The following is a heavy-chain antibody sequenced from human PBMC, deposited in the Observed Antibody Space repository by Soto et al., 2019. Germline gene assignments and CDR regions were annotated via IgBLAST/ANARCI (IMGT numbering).Heavy chain of an antibody. Sequence: SETLSLTCAVYGGSFSGYYWSWIRQPPGKGLEWIGEINHSGSTNYNPSLKSRVTISVDTSKNQFSLKLSSVTAADTAVYYCATTNPFGQQLVYWGQGTLVTVSS. J-gene: IGHJ4*02. CDR3: ATTNPFGQQLVY. D-gene: IGHD6-13*01. CDR1: GGSFSGYY. CDR2: INHSGST. V-gene: IGHV4-34*01.